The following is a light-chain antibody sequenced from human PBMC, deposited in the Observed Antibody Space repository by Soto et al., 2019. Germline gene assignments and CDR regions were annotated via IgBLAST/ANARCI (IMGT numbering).Light chain of an antibody. CDR2: EVS. J-gene: IGLJ2*01. CDR3: SSYAGSNNLL. CDR1: SSDVGIYNY. V-gene: IGLV2-8*01. Sequence: QSALTQPPSASGSPGQSVTISCTGTSSDVGIYNYVSWYQQHPGKAPKLMIYEVSKRPSGVPDRFSSSKSGNTASLTVSGLQAEDEADYYCSSYAGSNNLLFGGGTKLTVL.